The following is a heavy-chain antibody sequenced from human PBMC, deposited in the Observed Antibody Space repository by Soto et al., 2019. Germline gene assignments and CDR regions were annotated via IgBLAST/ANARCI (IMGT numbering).Heavy chain of an antibody. CDR3: ATGPVAGAFDY. CDR1: GFTFSDYY. D-gene: IGHD6-19*01. J-gene: IGHJ4*02. CDR2: IGSSDTTI. Sequence: GGSLILSCAXSGFTFSDYYMNWIRQAPGKGLEWVSYIGSSDTTIYHADSVKGRFTISRDNAKNSLYLQMSSLRAEDTALYYCATGPVAGAFDYWGQGTLVTVSS. V-gene: IGHV3-11*01.